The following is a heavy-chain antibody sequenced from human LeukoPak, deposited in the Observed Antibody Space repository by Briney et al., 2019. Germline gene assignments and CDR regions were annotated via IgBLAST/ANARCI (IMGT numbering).Heavy chain of an antibody. J-gene: IGHJ3*02. CDR2: ISGSGGST. CDR1: GFTFSSYA. D-gene: IGHD6-19*01. V-gene: IGHV3-23*01. CDR3: AKGKFSSGWTDAFDI. Sequence: PGGSLRLSCAASGFTFSSYAMSWVRQAPGKGLEWVSAISGSGGSTYYADSVKGRFTISRDNSKNTLYLQTNSLRAEDTAVYYCAKGKFSSGWTDAFDIWGQGTVVTVSS.